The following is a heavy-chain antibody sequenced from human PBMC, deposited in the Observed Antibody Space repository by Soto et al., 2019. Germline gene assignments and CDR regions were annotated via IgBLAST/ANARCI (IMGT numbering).Heavy chain of an antibody. CDR1: GGSISSSSYY. D-gene: IGHD6-13*01. CDR3: ARHSAAALDYYYGMDV. Sequence: QLQLQESGPGLVKPSETLSLTCTVSGGSISSSSYYWGWIRQPPGKGLEWIGSIYYSGSTYYNPSLKSRVTISVDTSKNQFSLKLSSVTAADTAVYYCARHSAAALDYYYGMDVWGQGTTVTVSS. J-gene: IGHJ6*02. V-gene: IGHV4-39*01. CDR2: IYYSGST.